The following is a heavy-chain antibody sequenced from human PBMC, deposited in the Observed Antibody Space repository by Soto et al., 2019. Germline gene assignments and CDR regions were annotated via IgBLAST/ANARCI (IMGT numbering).Heavy chain of an antibody. CDR2: ISSSSSTI. Sequence: GGSLRLSCAASGFTFSSYSMNWVRQAPGKGLEWVSYISSSSSTIYYADSVKGRFTISRDNAKNSLYLQMNSLRAEDTAVYYCARWVVPGAMPYYNATDVWCQTTTGTVSS. CDR3: ARWVVPGAMPYYNATDV. J-gene: IGHJ6*02. CDR1: GFTFSSYS. D-gene: IGHD2-2*01. V-gene: IGHV3-48*01.